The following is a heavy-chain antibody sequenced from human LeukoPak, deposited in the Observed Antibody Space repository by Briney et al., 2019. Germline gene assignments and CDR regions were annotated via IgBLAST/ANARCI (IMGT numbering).Heavy chain of an antibody. V-gene: IGHV4-4*07. CDR3: ARLWGADYDILTGSFDP. D-gene: IGHD3-9*01. J-gene: IGHJ5*02. CDR1: GGSISTYY. CDR2: IYTSGST. Sequence: SETLSLTCTVSGGSISTYYWSWIRQPAGKGLEWIGRIYTSGSTNYNPSLKSRVTISVDTSKNQFSLKLSSVTAADTAVYYCARLWGADYDILTGSFDPWGQGTLVTVSS.